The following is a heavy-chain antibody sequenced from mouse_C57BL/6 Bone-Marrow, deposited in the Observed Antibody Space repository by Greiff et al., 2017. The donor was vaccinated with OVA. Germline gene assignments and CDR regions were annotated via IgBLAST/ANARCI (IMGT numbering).Heavy chain of an antibody. CDR3: ARPAVVATSRYFDV. CDR1: GYTFTSYG. CDR2: IYPRSGNT. D-gene: IGHD1-1*01. J-gene: IGHJ1*03. Sequence: QVQLQQSGAELARPGASVKLSCKASGYTFTSYGISWVKQRTGQGLEWIGEIYPRSGNTYYNEKFKGKATLTADKSSSTAYMELRSLTSEDSAVYFCARPAVVATSRYFDVWGTGTTVTVSS. V-gene: IGHV1-81*01.